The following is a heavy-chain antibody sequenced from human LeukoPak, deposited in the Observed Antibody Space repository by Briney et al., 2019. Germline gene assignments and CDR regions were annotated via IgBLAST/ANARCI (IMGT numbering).Heavy chain of an antibody. Sequence: SETLSLTCTVSGRSITTYNWIWIRQTPGQALEWIGHIYSSGATKYNPSLKSRATILLDTSKNQLYLKLSSVSAADTAVYYCARRTPGPQLDEYVAYFFDHWGQGTQVTVSS. J-gene: IGHJ4*02. V-gene: IGHV4-4*09. D-gene: IGHD2-2*01. CDR2: IYSSGAT. CDR3: ARRTPGPQLDEYVAYFFDH. CDR1: GRSITTYN.